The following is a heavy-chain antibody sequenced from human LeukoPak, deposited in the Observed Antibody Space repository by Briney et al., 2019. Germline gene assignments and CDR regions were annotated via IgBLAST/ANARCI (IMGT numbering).Heavy chain of an antibody. CDR2: IYYSGST. V-gene: IGHV4-59*01. D-gene: IGHD2-8*01. CDR3: ARVSLVGYCTNGVCRTYWYFDL. J-gene: IGHJ2*01. Sequence: SETLSLTCTVSGGSISSYYWSWIRQPPGKGLEWIGYIYYSGSTNYNPSLKSRVTISVDTSKNQFSLKLSSVTAADTAVYYCARVSLVGYCTNGVCRTYWYFDLWGRGTLVTVSS. CDR1: GGSISSYY.